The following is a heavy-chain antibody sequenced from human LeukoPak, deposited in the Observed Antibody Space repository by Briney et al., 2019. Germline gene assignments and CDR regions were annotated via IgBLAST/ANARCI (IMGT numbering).Heavy chain of an antibody. D-gene: IGHD2-2*01. CDR2: IYYSGST. V-gene: IGHV4-59*01. CDR3: ATSSTSLGAFDI. J-gene: IGHJ3*02. CDR1: GGSISSYY. Sequence: SETLSLTCTVSGGSISSYYWSWIRQPPGKGLEWIGYIYYSGSTNYNPSLRSRVTISVDTSKNQFSLKLSSVTAADTAVYYCATSSTSLGAFDIWGQGTKVTVSS.